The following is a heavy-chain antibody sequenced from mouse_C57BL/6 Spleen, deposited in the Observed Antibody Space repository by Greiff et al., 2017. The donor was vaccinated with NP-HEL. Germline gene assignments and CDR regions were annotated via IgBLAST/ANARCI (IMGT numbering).Heavy chain of an antibody. CDR3: ARNGGDNPPYYYAMDY. V-gene: IGHV2-2*01. Sequence: VQLKESGPGLVQPSQSLSITCTVSGFSLTSYGVHWVRQSPGKGLEWLGVIWSGGSTDYNAAFISRLSISKDNSKSQVFFTMNSLQADDTAIYYCARNGGDNPPYYYAMDYWGQGTSVTVPS. CDR2: IWSGGST. D-gene: IGHD2-13*01. J-gene: IGHJ4*01. CDR1: GFSLTSYG.